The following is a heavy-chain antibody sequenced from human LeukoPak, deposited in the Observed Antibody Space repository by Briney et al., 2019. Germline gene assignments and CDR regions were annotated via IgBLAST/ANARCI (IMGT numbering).Heavy chain of an antibody. Sequence: SETLSLTCAVYRGSFSGFYWSWIRQPPGKGLEWIGEINHSGSTNYTTSLKSRVTMSLDTSKNQFSLKLSSVTAADTAVYYCARADVVVVPAAIQIRRNWFDPWGQGTLVTVSS. J-gene: IGHJ5*02. V-gene: IGHV4-34*01. CDR1: RGSFSGFY. D-gene: IGHD2-2*01. CDR3: ARADVVVVPAAIQIRRNWFDP. CDR2: INHSGST.